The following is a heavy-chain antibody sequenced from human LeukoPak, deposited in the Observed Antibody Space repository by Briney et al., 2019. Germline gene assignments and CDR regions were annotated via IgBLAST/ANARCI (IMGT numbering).Heavy chain of an antibody. CDR1: GGSISSYY. Sequence: SETLSLTCTVSGGSISSYYWSWIRQPPGKGLEWIGYIYYSGSTNYNHSLTSRVTISVDTSKNQFSLKLSSVTAADTAVYYCARARHYGSGSYYNGIFDYWGQGTLVTVSS. CDR2: IYYSGST. J-gene: IGHJ4*02. D-gene: IGHD3-10*01. V-gene: IGHV4-59*01. CDR3: ARARHYGSGSYYNGIFDY.